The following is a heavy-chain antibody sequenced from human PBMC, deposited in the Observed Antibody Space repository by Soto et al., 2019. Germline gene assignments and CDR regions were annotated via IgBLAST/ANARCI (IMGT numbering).Heavy chain of an antibody. CDR3: ARHRLLTPPVY. V-gene: IGHV4-39*01. J-gene: IGHJ4*02. D-gene: IGHD1-26*01. CDR1: GGSLSSSTYY. Sequence: SETLSLTCTVSGGSLSSSTYYWGWIRQPPRKGLEWIGSICYSGSTYYNPSLRSRVTISVDTSKNQFSLKLSSVTAADTAVYYCARHRLLTPPVYWGQGTLVTVSS. CDR2: ICYSGST.